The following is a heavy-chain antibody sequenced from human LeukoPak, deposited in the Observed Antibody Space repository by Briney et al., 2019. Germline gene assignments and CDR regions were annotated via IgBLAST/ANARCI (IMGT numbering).Heavy chain of an antibody. CDR2: IYHSGST. CDR1: GYSISSGYY. J-gene: IGHJ5*02. CDR3: ARSIHYDFWSGNGWFDP. Sequence: SETLSLTCAVSGYSISSGYYWGWIRQPPGKGLEWIGSIYHSGSTYYNPSLKSRVTISVDTSKNQFSLKLSSVTAADTAVYYCARSIHYDFWSGNGWFDPWGQGTLVTVSS. V-gene: IGHV4-38-2*01. D-gene: IGHD3-3*01.